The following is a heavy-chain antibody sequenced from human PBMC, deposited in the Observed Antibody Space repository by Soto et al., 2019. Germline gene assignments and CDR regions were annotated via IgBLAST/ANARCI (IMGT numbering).Heavy chain of an antibody. V-gene: IGHV3-21*06. J-gene: IGHJ6*02. CDR1: GFTFSSYS. CDR2: ISSGSSYI. CDR3: ARSSGGSGKLWNYYGMDV. D-gene: IGHD3-10*01. Sequence: EVQLVESGGGLVKPGGSLRLSCAASGFTFSSYSMNWVRQAPGKGLEWVSSISSGSSYIYYADSVKGRFTISRDNAKNSLNLQMNSLRAEDMAVYYCARSSGGSGKLWNYYGMDVWGQGTTVTVSS.